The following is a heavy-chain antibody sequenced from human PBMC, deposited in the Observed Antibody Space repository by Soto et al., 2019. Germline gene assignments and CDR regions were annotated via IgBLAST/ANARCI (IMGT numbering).Heavy chain of an antibody. D-gene: IGHD3-22*01. V-gene: IGHV3-13*01. CDR1: GFTFSDYD. J-gene: IGHJ5*02. Sequence: GGSLRLSCVASGFTFSDYDMHWVRQPLGKGLEWVSGIGNAGDTYYPGSVKGRFTISRENARDSFYLQMNSLRAGDTAVYYCVRGSAYFPHHWFDPWGQGILVTVSS. CDR3: VRGSAYFPHHWFDP. CDR2: IGNAGDT.